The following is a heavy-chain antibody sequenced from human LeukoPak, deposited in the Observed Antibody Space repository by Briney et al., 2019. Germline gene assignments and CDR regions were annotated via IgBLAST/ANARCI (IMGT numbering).Heavy chain of an antibody. CDR2: MNPNSGNT. V-gene: IGHV1-8*01. CDR1: GYTFTSND. D-gene: IGHD3-10*01. Sequence: GASVKVSCKASGYTFTSNDINWVRQATGQGLEWMGWMNPNSGNTGYAQKFQGRVTMTRSTSISTAYMELSSLRSEDTAVYYCARARVTRLADGSGSYYHLDYWGQGTLVAVSS. CDR3: ARARVTRLADGSGSYYHLDY. J-gene: IGHJ4*02.